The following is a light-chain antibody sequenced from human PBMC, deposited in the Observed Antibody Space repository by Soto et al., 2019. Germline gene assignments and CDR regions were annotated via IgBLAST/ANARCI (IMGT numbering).Light chain of an antibody. J-gene: IGLJ2*01. V-gene: IGLV2-23*01. CDR2: EDI. CDR3: CSYAGGTSVV. CDR1: SSDVGSYNL. Sequence: QSVLTQPASVSGSPGQSITISCTGTSSDVGSYNLVSWYQQHPDKAPKLMIYEDIERPSGVSNRFSGSKSGNTASLTISGLQTEDEADYYCCSYAGGTSVVFGGGTQLTVL.